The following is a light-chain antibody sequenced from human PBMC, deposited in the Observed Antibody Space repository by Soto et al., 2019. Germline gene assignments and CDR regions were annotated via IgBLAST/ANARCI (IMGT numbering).Light chain of an antibody. V-gene: IGKV3-15*01. Sequence: EIVMTQSPATLSVSPGERATHSRRASQSVSSNLAWYQQKPGQAPRLLIYGASTRATGIPARFSGSGSGTEFTLTISSLQSEDFAVYYCQQYNNWSDTFGQGTKVEIK. CDR3: QQYNNWSDT. J-gene: IGKJ1*01. CDR1: QSVSSN. CDR2: GAS.